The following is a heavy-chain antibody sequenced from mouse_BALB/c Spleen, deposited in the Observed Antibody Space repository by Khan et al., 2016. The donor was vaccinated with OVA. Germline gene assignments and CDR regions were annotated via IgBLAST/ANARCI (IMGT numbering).Heavy chain of an antibody. V-gene: IGHV5-9-3*01. CDR2: ISSGDTYT. J-gene: IGHJ1*01. CDR3: ARPPITTVVATSYWFFDV. Sequence: EVELVESGGGLVKPGGSLKLSCAASGFTFSSYAMSWVRQTPEKRLEWVATISSGDTYTYYPDSVKGRFTISRDNAKNNLYLQMSSLRSEDTAMYYCARPPITTVVATSYWFFDVWGAGTTVTVST. D-gene: IGHD2-2*01. CDR1: GFTFSSYA.